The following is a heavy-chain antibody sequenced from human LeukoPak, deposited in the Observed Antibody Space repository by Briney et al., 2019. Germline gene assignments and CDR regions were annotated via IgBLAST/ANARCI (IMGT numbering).Heavy chain of an antibody. Sequence: GESLKISFKGSGXSFTSYCIGWVRQMPGKDLEWMGMIYPGDSDTRYSPSFQGQVTISADKSISTAYLQWSSLKASDTAMYYCARAVYYYDSSGYRDLNWFDPWGQGTLVTVSS. V-gene: IGHV5-51*01. CDR2: IYPGDSDT. D-gene: IGHD3-22*01. CDR3: ARAVYYYDSSGYRDLNWFDP. J-gene: IGHJ5*02. CDR1: GXSFTSYC.